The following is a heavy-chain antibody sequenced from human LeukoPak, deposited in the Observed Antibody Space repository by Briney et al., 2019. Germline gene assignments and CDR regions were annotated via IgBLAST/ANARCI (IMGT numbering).Heavy chain of an antibody. Sequence: GRSLRLSCAASGFTFSSYAMHWVRQAPGKGLEWVAVIPYDGSNKYYADSVKGRFTISRDNSKNTLYLQMNSLRAEDTAVYYCARSSGTGTFSYWGQGTLVTVSS. V-gene: IGHV3-30-3*01. D-gene: IGHD6-25*01. CDR1: GFTFSSYA. CDR3: ARSSGTGTFSY. J-gene: IGHJ4*02. CDR2: IPYDGSNK.